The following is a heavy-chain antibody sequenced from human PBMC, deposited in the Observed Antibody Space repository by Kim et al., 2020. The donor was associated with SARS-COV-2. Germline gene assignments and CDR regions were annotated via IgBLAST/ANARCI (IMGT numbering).Heavy chain of an antibody. V-gene: IGHV3-48*02. D-gene: IGHD2-21*01. CDR1: GFTFSSYS. J-gene: IGHJ6*02. CDR3: ARDRDIVVVIAIFSEIDHAYGMDV. CDR2: ISSSSSTI. Sequence: GGSLRLSCAASGFTFSSYSMNWVRQAPGKGLEWVSYISSSSSTIYYADSVKGRFTISRDNAKNSLYLQMNSLRDEDTAVYYCARDRDIVVVIAIFSEIDHAYGMDVWGQGTTVTVSS.